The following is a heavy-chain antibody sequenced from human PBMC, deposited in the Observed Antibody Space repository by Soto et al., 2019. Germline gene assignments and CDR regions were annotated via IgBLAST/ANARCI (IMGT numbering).Heavy chain of an antibody. V-gene: IGHV3-64D*06. Sequence: GSLRLSCSASGFPFSNHAMHWVRQAPGKGLEYVSAINYNGGTTYYVDSVKGRFTISRDNSKNTPYLQMSSLKVEDTAMYHCVTWGGIEARNLDHWGQGTLVTVSS. J-gene: IGHJ4*02. CDR2: INYNGGTT. CDR1: GFPFSNHA. D-gene: IGHD6-6*01. CDR3: VTWGGIEARNLDH.